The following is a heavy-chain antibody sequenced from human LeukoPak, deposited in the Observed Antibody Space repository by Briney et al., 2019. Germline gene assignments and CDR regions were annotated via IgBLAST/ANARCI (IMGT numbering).Heavy chain of an antibody. D-gene: IGHD5/OR15-5a*01. CDR1: GVSFNDYY. Sequence: PSETLSLTCTVSGVSFNDYYWSWLPQPPGKGLEWIGEINHSGYTNDSPSLKSRVTISIDTSRKQFSLNLRSVTVADTAVYYCTRMSTGHDYWGQGTLVTVSS. CDR2: INHSGYT. J-gene: IGHJ4*02. V-gene: IGHV4-34*01. CDR3: TRMSTGHDY.